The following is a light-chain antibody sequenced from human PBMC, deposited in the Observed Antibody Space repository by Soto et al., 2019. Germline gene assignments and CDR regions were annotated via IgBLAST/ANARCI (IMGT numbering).Light chain of an antibody. CDR2: GAS. CDR1: QNVXXXY. V-gene: IGKV3-20*01. Sequence: ELTQSPGPLSLTPGERATLSCRASQNVXXXYLGWYQQKPGQAPRLLIYGASIRATGIPDRFSGSGSGTDFTLTITRLETEDFAVYYCQLYGNSRTFGQGTKVEIK. CDR3: QLYGNSRT. J-gene: IGKJ1*01.